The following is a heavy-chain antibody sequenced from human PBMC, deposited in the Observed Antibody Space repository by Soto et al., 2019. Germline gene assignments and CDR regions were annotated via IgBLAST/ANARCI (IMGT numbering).Heavy chain of an antibody. CDR2: IIPIFATA. Sequence: ASVKVSCKASGGTFSSYAISWLRQAPGQGLEWMGGIIPIFATANYAQKFQGRVTITADKSTSTAYMELSSLRSEDTAVYYCASNLYYYGSGSYPPRWGQGTLVTVSS. V-gene: IGHV1-69*06. D-gene: IGHD3-10*01. CDR1: GGTFSSYA. CDR3: ASNLYYYGSGSYPPR. J-gene: IGHJ4*02.